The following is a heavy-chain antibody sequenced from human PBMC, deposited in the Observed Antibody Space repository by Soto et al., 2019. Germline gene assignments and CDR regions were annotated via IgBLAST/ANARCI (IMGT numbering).Heavy chain of an antibody. Sequence: QVQLQESGPGLVKPSQTLSLTCTVSGGSISSGGYYWSWIRQHPGKGLEWIGYIYYSGSTYYNPSRKSRVTISVDTSKNQFSLKLSSVTAADTAVYYCARGSHVLRYFGEGHYYYGMDVWGQGTTVTVSS. CDR2: IYYSGST. V-gene: IGHV4-31*03. D-gene: IGHD3-9*01. CDR1: GGSISSGGYY. J-gene: IGHJ6*02. CDR3: ARGSHVLRYFGEGHYYYGMDV.